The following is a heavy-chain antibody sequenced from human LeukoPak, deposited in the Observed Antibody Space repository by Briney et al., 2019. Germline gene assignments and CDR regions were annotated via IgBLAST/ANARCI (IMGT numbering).Heavy chain of an antibody. Sequence: GESLKISCKGSGYSFTSYWIGWVRQMPGKGLEWMGNIYPGDSDTRYSPSFQGQVTISADKSISTAYLQWSSLKASDTAMYYCASLVGYCSGGSCYANYFDYWGQGTLVTVSS. V-gene: IGHV5-51*01. CDR2: IYPGDSDT. D-gene: IGHD2-15*01. CDR1: GYSFTSYW. J-gene: IGHJ4*02. CDR3: ASLVGYCSGGSCYANYFDY.